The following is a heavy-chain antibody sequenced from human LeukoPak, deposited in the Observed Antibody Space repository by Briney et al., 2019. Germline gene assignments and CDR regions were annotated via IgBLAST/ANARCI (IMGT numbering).Heavy chain of an antibody. D-gene: IGHD1-26*01. CDR3: VTTLTDSGPYYRASDI. J-gene: IGHJ3*02. CDR1: GFIFSNYW. V-gene: IGHV3-7*01. Sequence: GGSLRLSCSASGFIFSNYWMTWVRQAPGKGLEGGVSIKEEEREKEYVDSVKGRFTISRDNAKDSLDLQLNTLRVEATATYYCVTTLTDSGPYYRASDIWGQGTMVTVSS. CDR2: IKEEEREK.